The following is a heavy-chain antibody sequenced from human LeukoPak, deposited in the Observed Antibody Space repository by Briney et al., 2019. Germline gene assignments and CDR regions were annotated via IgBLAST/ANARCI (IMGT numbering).Heavy chain of an antibody. CDR3: ARDGSLAVAGTVGYYYYGMDV. J-gene: IGHJ6*02. V-gene: IGHV3-30*03. CDR2: ISFDGSKK. Sequence: PGGSLRLSCAASGFTFSSYGMHWVRQAPGKGLEWVAIISFDGSKKYYADSVKGRFTISGDNSKNTLYLQMNSLRAEDTAVYYCARDGSLAVAGTVGYYYYGMDVWGQGTTVTVSS. D-gene: IGHD6-19*01. CDR1: GFTFSSYG.